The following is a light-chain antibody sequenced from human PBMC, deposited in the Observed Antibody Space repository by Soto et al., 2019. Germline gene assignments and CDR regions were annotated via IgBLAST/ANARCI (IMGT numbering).Light chain of an antibody. CDR3: QSSDSRLSGVV. CDR2: GNI. CDR1: SSNIGAGYD. J-gene: IGLJ2*01. V-gene: IGLV1-40*01. Sequence: QSVLTQPPSVSGAPGQRVTISCTGSSSNIGAGYDVHWYQQLPGTAPKLLIYGNINRPSGVPDRFSGSKSGTTASLAITGLQAEDEADYYCQSSDSRLSGVVFGGGTKLTVL.